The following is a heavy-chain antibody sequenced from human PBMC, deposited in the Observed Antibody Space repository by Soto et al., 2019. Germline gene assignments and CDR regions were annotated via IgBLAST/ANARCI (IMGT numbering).Heavy chain of an antibody. J-gene: IGHJ3*02. Sequence: GGSLRLSCAASGFTFSSYGMHWVRQAPGKGLEWVAVIWYDGSNKYYADSVKGRFTISRDNSKNTLYLQMNSLRAEDTAVYYCAREPGRGGSYKRDAFDIWGQGTMVTVSS. V-gene: IGHV3-33*01. D-gene: IGHD1-26*01. CDR3: AREPGRGGSYKRDAFDI. CDR1: GFTFSSYG. CDR2: IWYDGSNK.